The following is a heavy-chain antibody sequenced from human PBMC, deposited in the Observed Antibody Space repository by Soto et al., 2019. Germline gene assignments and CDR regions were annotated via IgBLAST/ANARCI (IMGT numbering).Heavy chain of an antibody. D-gene: IGHD7-27*01. CDR3: ARIPGDWGLFDY. J-gene: IGHJ4*02. V-gene: IGHV3-7*01. Sequence: EVQLVESGGGLVQPGGSLRLSCVASGFTFSSYWMSWVRQAPGKGLEWVANMKRDGSEKYYVDSVKGRFSISRDNGKNSVYLQMNSLRAEDTAGYYCARIPGDWGLFDYWGQGALVTVTS. CDR1: GFTFSSYW. CDR2: MKRDGSEK.